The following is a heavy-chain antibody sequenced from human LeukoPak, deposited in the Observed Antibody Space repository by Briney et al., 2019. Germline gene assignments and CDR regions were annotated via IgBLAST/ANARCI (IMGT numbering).Heavy chain of an antibody. J-gene: IGHJ6*02. CDR2: ISSSTTI. V-gene: IGHV3-48*02. CDR3: AGASIGASGMDV. D-gene: IGHD5-12*01. Sequence: AGGSLRLSCAASGFTFSSYAMTWVRQVPGKGLEWLSYISSSTTIYYAESLKGRFTISRDNAKNLLYLQMNSLRDEDTAIYYCAGASIGASGMDVWGQGTMVTVSS. CDR1: GFTFSSYA.